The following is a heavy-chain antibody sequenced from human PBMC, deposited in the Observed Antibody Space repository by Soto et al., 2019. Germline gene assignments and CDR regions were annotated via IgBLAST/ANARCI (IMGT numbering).Heavy chain of an antibody. D-gene: IGHD4-17*01. CDR2: INPNGGT. CDR1: GGTFSSYA. V-gene: IGHV1-2*02. Sequence: QVQLVQSGAEVKKPGSSVKVSCKASGGTFSSYAISWVRQAPGQGLEWMGWINPNGGTNYAQKFQGRVTMTRDTSISTAYTELSRLRSDDTAVYYCARSLTTLTTLLDYWGQGTLVTVSS. J-gene: IGHJ4*02. CDR3: ARSLTTLTTLLDY.